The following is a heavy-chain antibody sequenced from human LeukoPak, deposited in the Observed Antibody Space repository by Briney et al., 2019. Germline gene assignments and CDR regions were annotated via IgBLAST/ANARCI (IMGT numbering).Heavy chain of an antibody. D-gene: IGHD3-3*02. J-gene: IGHJ3*02. CDR1: GYSFTSYW. V-gene: IGHV5-51*01. CDR2: IYPGDSDT. Sequence: GESLKISCKGSGYSFTSYWIGWVRQMPGKGLEWMGIIYPGDSDTRYSPSFQGQVTISADKSISTAYLQWSSLKAPDTAMYYCARRCIFGVVHDAFDIWGQGTMVTVSS. CDR3: ARRCIFGVVHDAFDI.